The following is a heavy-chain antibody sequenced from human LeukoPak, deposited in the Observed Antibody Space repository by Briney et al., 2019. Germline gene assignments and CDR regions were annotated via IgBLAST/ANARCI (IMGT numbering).Heavy chain of an antibody. Sequence: GGSLRLSCAASGFTFSSYAMSWVRQAPGKGLEWVSAISGSGGSTYYADSVKGRFTISRDNSKNTLYLQMNSLRAEDTAVHYCAKLLGYCSSTSCYYPDYWGQGTLVTVSS. D-gene: IGHD2-2*01. J-gene: IGHJ4*02. CDR2: ISGSGGST. CDR3: AKLLGYCSSTSCYYPDY. CDR1: GFTFSSYA. V-gene: IGHV3-23*01.